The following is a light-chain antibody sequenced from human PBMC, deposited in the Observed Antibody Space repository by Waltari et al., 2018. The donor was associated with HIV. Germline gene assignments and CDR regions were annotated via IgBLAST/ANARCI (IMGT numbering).Light chain of an antibody. J-gene: IGLJ2*01. CDR1: SRDIGGSTS. CDR2: QVT. Sequence: QSTLTHPPPPSGSPAQPVTTSSPAPSRDIGGSTSVSWSQQHPGKAPKLILTQVTKRPSGVPDRFSGSKSGNTASLTVSGLQADDEALYYCSSFAPTNKFYVLFGGGTTLTVL. CDR3: SSFAPTNKFYVL. V-gene: IGLV2-8*01.